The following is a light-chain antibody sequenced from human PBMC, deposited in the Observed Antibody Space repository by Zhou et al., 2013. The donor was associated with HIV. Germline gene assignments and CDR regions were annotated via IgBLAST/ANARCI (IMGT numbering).Light chain of an antibody. J-gene: IGKJ4*01. V-gene: IGKV1-39*01. CDR2: TAS. CDR1: QTIDNY. CDR3: QQSYTTPET. Sequence: DIQMTQSPTSLSASVGDRVTITCRPSQTIDNYLNWYQRKPGKAPKLLIYTASNLQSGVPSRFSGSGYGTDFTLTISSLQSEDFANYYCQQSYTTPETFGGGTKVEIK.